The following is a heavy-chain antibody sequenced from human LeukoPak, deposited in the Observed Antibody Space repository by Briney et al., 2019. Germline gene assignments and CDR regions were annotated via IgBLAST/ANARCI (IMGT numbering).Heavy chain of an antibody. Sequence: PGGSLRLSCAVSGFTFDDYDMNWVRQAPGKGLEWVSYISSSSSTIYYADSVKGRFTISRDNAKNSLDLQMNSLRAEDTAVYYCARDYGDRILDYWGQGTLVTVSS. J-gene: IGHJ4*02. CDR1: GFTFDDYD. D-gene: IGHD4-17*01. CDR3: ARDYGDRILDY. CDR2: ISSSSSTI. V-gene: IGHV3-48*01.